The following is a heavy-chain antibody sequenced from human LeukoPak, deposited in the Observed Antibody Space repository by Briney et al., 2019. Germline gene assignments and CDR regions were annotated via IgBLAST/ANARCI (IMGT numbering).Heavy chain of an antibody. D-gene: IGHD1-26*01. CDR1: GFTFSSYG. CDR2: ISYDGSNK. J-gene: IGHJ6*02. Sequence: PGGSLRLSCAASGFTFSSYGMHWVRQAPGKGLEWVAVISYDGSNKYYADSVKGRFTISRDNSKNTLYLQMNSLRAEDTAVYYCAKGFNRWWWELLPYYGVDVWGQETTVTVSS. V-gene: IGHV3-30*18. CDR3: AKGFNRWWWELLPYYGVDV.